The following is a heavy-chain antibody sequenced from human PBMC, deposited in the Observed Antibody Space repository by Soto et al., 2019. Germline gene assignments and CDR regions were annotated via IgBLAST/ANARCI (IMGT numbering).Heavy chain of an antibody. CDR3: AKGIRGYYYYGMDV. V-gene: IGHV3-23*01. J-gene: IGHJ6*02. CDR2: ISGSGGST. D-gene: IGHD5-18*01. Sequence: GSLRLSCAASGFTFSSHAMSWVRQAPGKGLEWVSAISGSGGSTYYADSVKGRFTISRDNSKNTLYLQMNSLRAEDTAVYYCAKGIRGYYYYGMDVWGQGTTVTVSS. CDR1: GFTFSSHA.